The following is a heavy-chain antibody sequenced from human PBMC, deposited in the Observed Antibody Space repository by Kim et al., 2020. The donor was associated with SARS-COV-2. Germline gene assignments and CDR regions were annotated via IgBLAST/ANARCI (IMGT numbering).Heavy chain of an antibody. CDR3: AKDQGYYYDSSGYFVDY. CDR2: IWYDGSNK. Sequence: GGSLRLSCAASGFTFSSYGMHWVRQAPGKGLEWVAVIWYDGSNKYYADSVKGRFTISSDNSKNTLYLQMNSLRAEDTAVYYCAKDQGYYYDSSGYFVDYWGQGTLVTVSS. D-gene: IGHD3-22*01. CDR1: GFTFSSYG. J-gene: IGHJ4*02. V-gene: IGHV3-33*06.